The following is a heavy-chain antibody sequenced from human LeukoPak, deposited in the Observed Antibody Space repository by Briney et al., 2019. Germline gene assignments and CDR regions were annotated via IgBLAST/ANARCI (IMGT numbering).Heavy chain of an antibody. CDR1: GFTFSSYE. Sequence: GGSLRLSCAASGFTFSSYEMNWVRQAPGKGLEWISYISSSGSSRSYADSVKGRFTISRDNAKNSMYLQMTSLRAGDAAVYYCARGYYSDTTGYNPLDHWGQGTLVTVSS. V-gene: IGHV3-48*03. J-gene: IGHJ4*02. CDR3: ARGYYSDTTGYNPLDH. CDR2: ISSSGSSR. D-gene: IGHD3-22*01.